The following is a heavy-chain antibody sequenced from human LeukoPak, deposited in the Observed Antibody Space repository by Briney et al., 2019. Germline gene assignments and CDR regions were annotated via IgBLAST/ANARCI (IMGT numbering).Heavy chain of an antibody. D-gene: IGHD2-15*01. CDR3: ARESLGYCSGSTCYYFYMDF. Sequence: GGSLRLSCAASGFPFSSYSMIGVRQAPGKGLEWLSYISGSSSTIYYADSVKGRFTISRDNAKNSLYLQMDSLRAEDTAVYYCARESLGYCSGSTCYYFYMDFWGKGTTVTVSS. J-gene: IGHJ6*03. CDR2: ISGSSSTI. V-gene: IGHV3-48*04. CDR1: GFPFSSYS.